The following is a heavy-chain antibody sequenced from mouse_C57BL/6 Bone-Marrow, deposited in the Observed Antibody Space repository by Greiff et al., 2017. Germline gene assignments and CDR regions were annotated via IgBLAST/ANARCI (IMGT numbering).Heavy chain of an antibody. V-gene: IGHV1-59*01. CDR3: ARVAY. Sequence: VQLQQPGAELVRPGTSVKLSCKASGYTFTSYWMHWVKQRPGQGLEWIGVIDPSDSYTNYNQKFKGKATLTVDTSSSTAYMQLSSLTSEDSAVYYCARVAYWVQGTLVTVSA. CDR2: IDPSDSYT. J-gene: IGHJ3*01. CDR1: GYTFTSYW.